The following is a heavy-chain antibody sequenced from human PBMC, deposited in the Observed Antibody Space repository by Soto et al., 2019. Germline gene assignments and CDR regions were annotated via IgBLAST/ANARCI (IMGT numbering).Heavy chain of an antibody. J-gene: IGHJ6*02. CDR3: ARDCGAPGRGSAVGYYYHYGMDV. V-gene: IGHV3-7*03. CDR1: EFTFSSYW. D-gene: IGHD2-21*01. CDR2: IKEDGSEK. Sequence: EVQLVESGGGLVQPGGSLRLSCAASEFTFSSYWMNWVRQAPGKGLEWVANIKEDGSEKYYVDSVKGRFTISRDNAKDSLYLQMNSLRSEDTAVYYCARDCGAPGRGSAVGYYYHYGMDVWGQGTTVTV.